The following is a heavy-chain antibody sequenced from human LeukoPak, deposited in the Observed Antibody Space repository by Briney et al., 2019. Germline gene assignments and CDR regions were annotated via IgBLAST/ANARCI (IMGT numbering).Heavy chain of an antibody. CDR1: GGAIKTYY. V-gene: IGHV4-59*08. CDR3: AAGSRPYYFYYMAV. J-gene: IGHJ6*03. CDR2: MSYSGTS. Sequence: SETLSLTCTVSGGAIKTYYWSWSRQSPGKGLEWIGSMSYSGTSNYIPSLKSRVSMTIDISKNQFSLKLTSVTAADTALYFCAAGSRPYYFYYMAVWGTGTTVTVSS.